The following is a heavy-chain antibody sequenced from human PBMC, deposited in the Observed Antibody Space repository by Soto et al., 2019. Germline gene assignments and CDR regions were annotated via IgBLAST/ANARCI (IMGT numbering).Heavy chain of an antibody. V-gene: IGHV3-23*01. CDR3: AKVGDASGYYYDFDY. Sequence: GGSLRLSCAASGFTFRTYALSWVRQAPGKGLEWVSASSGSGGSTNYADSEKGRSTTSRDNSKNTLYLQMNRLRAEDTAVYYCAKVGDASGYYYDFDYWGQGTLVTVSS. CDR2: SSGSGGST. J-gene: IGHJ4*02. CDR1: GFTFRTYA. D-gene: IGHD3-22*01.